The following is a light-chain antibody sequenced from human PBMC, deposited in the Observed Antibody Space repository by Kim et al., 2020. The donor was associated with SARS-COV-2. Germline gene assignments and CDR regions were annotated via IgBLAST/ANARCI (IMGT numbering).Light chain of an antibody. Sequence: SASVGDRVTVTCRASQPIAKDLAWSQQTPGKAPILHIYAASALHTGVPSRFSGSGSETEFTLTISSLQPDDVATYFCQNYNVAPYTFGQGTKLEI. CDR3: QNYNVAPYT. J-gene: IGKJ2*01. CDR2: AAS. V-gene: IGKV1-27*01. CDR1: QPIAKD.